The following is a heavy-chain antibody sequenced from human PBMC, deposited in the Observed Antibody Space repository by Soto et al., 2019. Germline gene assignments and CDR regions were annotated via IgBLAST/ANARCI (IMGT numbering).Heavy chain of an antibody. CDR2: IYYSGST. CDR1: GGSISSGGYY. V-gene: IGHV4-31*03. D-gene: IGHD2-15*01. Sequence: QVQLQESGPGLVKPSQTLSLTCTVSGGSISSGGYYWSWIRQHPGKGLEWIGYIYYSGSTYYNTSLKRRVTISVDTSKNQFSLKLSSVTAADTAVYYCASPSPGYCSGGSCYVYWGQGTLVTVSS. CDR3: ASPSPGYCSGGSCYVY. J-gene: IGHJ4*02.